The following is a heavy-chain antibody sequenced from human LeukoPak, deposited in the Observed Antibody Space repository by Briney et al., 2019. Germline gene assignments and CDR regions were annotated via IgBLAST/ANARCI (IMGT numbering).Heavy chain of an antibody. CDR1: GFTFSSYW. J-gene: IGHJ4*02. D-gene: IGHD3-22*01. V-gene: IGHV3-7*01. CDR2: INHNGNVN. CDR3: ARDGGRYYYDSSGYYPNY. Sequence: AGGSLRLSCAASGFTFSSYWMNWARQAPGKGLEWVASINHNGNVNYYVDSVKGRFTISRDNSKNTLYLQMNSLRAEDTAVYYCARDGGRYYYDSSGYYPNYWGQGTLVTVSS.